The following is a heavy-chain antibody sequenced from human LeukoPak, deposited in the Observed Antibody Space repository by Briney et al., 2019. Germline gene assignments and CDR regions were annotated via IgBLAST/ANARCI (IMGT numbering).Heavy chain of an antibody. CDR3: ADDAFDI. J-gene: IGHJ3*02. CDR1: GFSFDDYA. V-gene: IGHV3-7*01. Sequence: GGSLRLSCAASGFSFDDYAMHWVRQAPGKGLEWVANIKQDGSEKYYVDSVKGRFTISRDNAKNSLYLQMNSLRAEDTAVYYCADDAFDIWGQGTMVTVSS. CDR2: IKQDGSEK.